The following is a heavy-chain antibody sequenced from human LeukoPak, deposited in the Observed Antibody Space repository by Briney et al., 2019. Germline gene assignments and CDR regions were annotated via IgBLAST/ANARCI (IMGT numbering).Heavy chain of an antibody. Sequence: GGSLRLSCAASGFTFSSYSMSWVRQAPGKGLEWVSAISGSGGNTYYADSVRGRFTISRDNSKNTLYLQVNSLRAEDTAVYYCAKLLNDYGDYYFDYWGQGTLVTVSS. CDR3: AKLLNDYGDYYFDY. CDR2: ISGSGGNT. J-gene: IGHJ4*02. D-gene: IGHD4-17*01. CDR1: GFTFSSYS. V-gene: IGHV3-23*01.